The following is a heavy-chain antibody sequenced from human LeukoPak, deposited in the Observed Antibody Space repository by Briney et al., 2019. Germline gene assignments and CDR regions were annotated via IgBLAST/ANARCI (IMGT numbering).Heavy chain of an antibody. J-gene: IGHJ3*02. V-gene: IGHV1-18*01. CDR3: ARVLLVRRAFDI. Sequence: ASVKVSCKASGYTFTSYGISWVRQAPGQGLERMGWISAYNGNTNYAQKLQGRVTMTTDTSTSTAYMELRSLRSEDTAVYYCARVLLVRRAFDIWGQGTMVTVSS. CDR1: GYTFTSYG. D-gene: IGHD3-3*01. CDR2: ISAYNGNT.